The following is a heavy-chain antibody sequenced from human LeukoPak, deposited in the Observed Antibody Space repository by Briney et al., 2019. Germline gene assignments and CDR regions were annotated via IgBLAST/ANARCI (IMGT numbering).Heavy chain of an antibody. D-gene: IGHD3-22*01. CDR1: GGSISSGGYY. CDR2: IYYSGST. V-gene: IGHV4-31*03. Sequence: SQTLSLTCTVSGGSISSGGYYWSWIRQHPGKGLEWIGYIYYSGSTYYNPSLKSRVTTSVDTSKNQFSLKLSSVTAADTAVYYCARVHDSSGYSVLIDYWGQGTLVTVSS. J-gene: IGHJ4*02. CDR3: ARVHDSSGYSVLIDY.